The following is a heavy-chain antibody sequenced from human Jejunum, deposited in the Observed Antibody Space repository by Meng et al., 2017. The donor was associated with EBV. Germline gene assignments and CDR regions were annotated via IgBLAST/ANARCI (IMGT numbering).Heavy chain of an antibody. CDR3: ARQGPSGRTFDY. CDR1: GGSISSSSYY. J-gene: IGHJ4*02. CDR2: YYNSGST. Sequence: QREQQEARPGLVKPSETLSPTCTVSGGSISSSSYYWGWFRQPPGKGLEWIGTYYNSGSTYYNPSLKSRVTISVDTSKNQFSLKLISVTAADTAAYYCARQGPSGRTFDYWGQGTLVTVSS. V-gene: IGHV4-39*01. D-gene: IGHD1-26*01.